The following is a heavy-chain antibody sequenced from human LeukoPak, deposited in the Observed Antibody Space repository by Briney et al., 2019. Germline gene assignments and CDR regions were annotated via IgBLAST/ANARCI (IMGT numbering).Heavy chain of an antibody. Sequence: PGGSLRLSCAASGFTFSNAWMSWVRQAPGKGLEWVGRIKTEADGGSTDYAAPVKGRFTISRDDSKNTLYLQMNILKTEDTAVYYCRASFDYWGQGILVTVSS. J-gene: IGHJ4*02. CDR1: GFTFSNAW. CDR3: RASFDY. V-gene: IGHV3-15*01. CDR2: IKTEADGGST.